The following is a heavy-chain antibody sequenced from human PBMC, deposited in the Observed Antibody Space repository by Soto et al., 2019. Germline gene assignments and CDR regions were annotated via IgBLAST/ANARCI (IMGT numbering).Heavy chain of an antibody. CDR2: IYWDDDK. D-gene: IGHD4-17*01. V-gene: IGHV2-5*02. Sequence: KESGPTLVKPTQTLTLTCSFSGFSLTTVAVGVGWIRQPPGKALEWLAVIYWDDDKRYSPSLRSSLTITKDTSKSQVLLTLTNMDPVDPATYYSAPIPDFGGKLAYWGQGALVTVSS. CDR1: GFSLTTVAVG. CDR3: APIPDFGGKLAY. J-gene: IGHJ4*02.